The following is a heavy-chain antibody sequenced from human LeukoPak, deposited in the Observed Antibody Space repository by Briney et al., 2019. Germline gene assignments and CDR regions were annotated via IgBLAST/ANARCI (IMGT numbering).Heavy chain of an antibody. CDR3: ARGGDTAMTDNWFDP. CDR1: GGTSSSYA. Sequence: ASVKVSCKASGGTSSSYAISWVRQAPGQGLEWMGGIIPIFGTANYAQKFQGRVTITTDESTSTAYMELSSLRSEDTAVYYCARGGDTAMTDNWFDPWGQGTLVTVSS. V-gene: IGHV1-69*05. J-gene: IGHJ5*02. CDR2: IIPIFGTA. D-gene: IGHD5-18*01.